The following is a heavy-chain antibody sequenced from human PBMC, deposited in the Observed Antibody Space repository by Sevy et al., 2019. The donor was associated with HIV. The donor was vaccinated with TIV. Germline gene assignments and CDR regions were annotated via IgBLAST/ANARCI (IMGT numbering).Heavy chain of an antibody. V-gene: IGHV3-48*03. CDR1: GFTFSSYE. D-gene: IGHD2-21*01. J-gene: IGHJ6*02. CDR2: ISSSGSTI. Sequence: GGSLRLSCAASGFTFSSYEMNWVRQAPGKGLEWVSYISSSGSTIYYADSVKGRFTISRDNAKNSLYLQMNSLKAEDTAVYYCARDGDFGIQEYYYYYGMDVWGQGTTVTVSS. CDR3: ARDGDFGIQEYYYYYGMDV.